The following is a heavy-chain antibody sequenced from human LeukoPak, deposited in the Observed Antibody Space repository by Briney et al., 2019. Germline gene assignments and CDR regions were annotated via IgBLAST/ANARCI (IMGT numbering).Heavy chain of an antibody. CDR1: GYTFTGHY. J-gene: IGHJ5*02. CDR3: ASGSYLNWFGP. Sequence: ASVKVSCKTSGYTFTGHYMHWVRQAPGQGLEWMGWINPNSGGTNYAQKFQGRVTMTRDTSIRIAYMELSRLRSDDTAVYYCASGSYLNWFGPWGQGTLVTVSS. CDR2: INPNSGGT. D-gene: IGHD1-26*01. V-gene: IGHV1-2*02.